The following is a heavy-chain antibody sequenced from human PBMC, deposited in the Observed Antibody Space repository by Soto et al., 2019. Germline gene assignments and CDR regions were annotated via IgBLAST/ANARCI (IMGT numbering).Heavy chain of an antibody. D-gene: IGHD6-6*01. CDR3: IAARRGVSSYYSYMDV. CDR1: GFTFSGSA. V-gene: IGHV3-73*01. CDR2: IRSKANSYAT. Sequence: GGSLRLSCAASGFTFSGSAMHWVRQASGKGLEWVGRIRSKANSYATAYAASVKGRFTISRDDSKNTAYLQMNSLKTEDTAVYYCIAARRGVSSYYSYMDVWGKGT. J-gene: IGHJ6*03.